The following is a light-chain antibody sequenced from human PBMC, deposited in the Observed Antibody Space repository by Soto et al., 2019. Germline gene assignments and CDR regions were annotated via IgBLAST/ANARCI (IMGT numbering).Light chain of an antibody. Sequence: EIVLTQSPGTLSLSPGEGATLSCRASQSVTSNYLAWFQQKPGQAPRLLIYGASSRATGIPDRFGGSGSGTDFTLTINSLEPEDFAVYYCQQYANSPGTFGQGTKVEIK. CDR3: QQYANSPGT. CDR2: GAS. J-gene: IGKJ1*01. CDR1: QSVTSNY. V-gene: IGKV3-20*01.